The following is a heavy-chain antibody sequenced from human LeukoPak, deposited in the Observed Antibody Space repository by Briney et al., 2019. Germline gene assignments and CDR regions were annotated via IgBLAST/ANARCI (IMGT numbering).Heavy chain of an antibody. CDR2: ISSSGSTI. J-gene: IGHJ4*02. V-gene: IGHV3-48*01. D-gene: IGHD3-3*01. CDR3: ARWYDFWSGYYID. Sequence: GGSLRLSCAASGFTFSSYWMSWVRQAPGKGLEWVSYISSSGSTIYYADSVKGRFTISRDNAKNSLYLQMNSLRAEDTAVYYCARWYDFWSGYYIDWGQGTLVTVSS. CDR1: GFTFSSYW.